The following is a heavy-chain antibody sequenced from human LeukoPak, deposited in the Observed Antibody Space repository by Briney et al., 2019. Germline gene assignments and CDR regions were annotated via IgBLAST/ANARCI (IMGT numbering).Heavy chain of an antibody. J-gene: IGHJ3*02. CDR3: ATESYSGSYLYAFDI. D-gene: IGHD1-26*01. V-gene: IGHV1-24*01. CDR1: GGTFSSYA. Sequence: ASVKVSCKASGGTFSSYAISWVRQAPGKGLEWMGGFDPEDGETIYAQKFQGRVTMTEDTSTDTAYMELSSLRSEDTTVYYCATESYSGSYLYAFDIWGQGTMVTVSS. CDR2: FDPEDGET.